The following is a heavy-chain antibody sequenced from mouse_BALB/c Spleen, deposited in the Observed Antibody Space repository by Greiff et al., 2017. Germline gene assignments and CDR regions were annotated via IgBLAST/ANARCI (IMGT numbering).Heavy chain of an antibody. Sequence: EVKLLESGAELVKPGASVKLSCTASGFNIKDTYMHWVKQRPEQGLEWIGRIVPANGNTKYDPNFQGKATITADTASNTGYLQLSSLTSEDTAVYYCAGGLYYDYVDYAMDYWGQGTSVTVAS. D-gene: IGHD2-4*01. J-gene: IGHJ4*01. V-gene: IGHV14-3*02. CDR1: GFNIKDTY. CDR3: AGGLYYDYVDYAMDY. CDR2: IVPANGNT.